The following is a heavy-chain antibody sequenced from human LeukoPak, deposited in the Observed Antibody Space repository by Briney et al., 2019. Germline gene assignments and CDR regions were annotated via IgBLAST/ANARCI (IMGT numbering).Heavy chain of an antibody. CDR2: IYHSGST. CDR3: ARHYTNYVSARSIRTSWFDP. D-gene: IGHD4-11*01. CDR1: GYSISNGFH. J-gene: IGHJ5*02. V-gene: IGHV4-38-2*02. Sequence: SETLSLTCTVSGYSISNGFHWGWIRQPPGKGLQWIGSIYHSGSTYYNPSLKSRITISVDTSKNQFSLKLTSVTAADTAVYYCARHYTNYVSARSIRTSWFDPWGLGTLVTVSS.